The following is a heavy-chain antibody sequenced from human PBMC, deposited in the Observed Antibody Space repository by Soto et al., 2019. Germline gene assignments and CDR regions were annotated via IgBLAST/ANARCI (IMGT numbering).Heavy chain of an antibody. D-gene: IGHD3-22*01. CDR3: ASTGSSGYYYFLGY. CDR2: IYYSGST. V-gene: IGHV4-31*03. Sequence: SETLSLTCTVSGGSISSGGYYWSWIRQHPGKGLEWIGYIYYSGSTYYNPSLKSRVTISVDTSKNQFSLKLGSVTAADTAVYYCASTGSSGYYYFLGYWGQGTLVTVSS. CDR1: GGSISSGGYY. J-gene: IGHJ4*02.